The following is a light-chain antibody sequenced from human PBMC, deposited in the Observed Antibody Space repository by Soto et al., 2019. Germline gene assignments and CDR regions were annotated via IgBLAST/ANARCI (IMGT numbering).Light chain of an antibody. CDR1: SGDVGHYNY. CDR3: CSYAGSYTYVV. J-gene: IGLJ2*01. V-gene: IGLV2-11*01. Sequence: QSALTQPRSVSGSPGQSVTISCTETSGDVGHYNYVSWYQQHPGKAPKLMVYDVSKRPSGVPDRFSGSKSGNTASLTISGLQAEDEADYYCCSYAGSYTYVVFGGGTKLTVL. CDR2: DVS.